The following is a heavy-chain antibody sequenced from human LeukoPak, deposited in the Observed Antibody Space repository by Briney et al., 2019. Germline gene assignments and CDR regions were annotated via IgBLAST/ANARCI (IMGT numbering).Heavy chain of an antibody. CDR1: GGSISSSSSY. CDR3: ARHGGRVIAILFDY. V-gene: IGHV4-39*01. Sequence: SETLSLTCTVSGGSISSSSSYWGWSRQPPEKGLEWTGSIYYSGSTYYNPSLKSRVTISVDTSKNQFSLNLSSVTAADTAVYYCARHGGRVIAILFDYWGQGTLVTVSS. CDR2: IYYSGST. J-gene: IGHJ4*02. D-gene: IGHD2-21*01.